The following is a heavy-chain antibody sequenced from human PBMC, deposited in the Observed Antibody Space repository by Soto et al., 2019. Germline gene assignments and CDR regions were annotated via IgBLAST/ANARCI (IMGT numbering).Heavy chain of an antibody. CDR3: ARTRRRQQLVVNYWFDP. V-gene: IGHV4-39*01. Sequence: SETLSLTCTVSGGSISSGGYYWSWIRQHPGKGLEWIGSIYYSGSTYYNPSLKSRVTISVDTSKNQFSLKLSSVTAADTAVYYCARTRRRQQLVVNYWFDPWGQGTLVTAPQ. J-gene: IGHJ5*02. CDR2: IYYSGST. D-gene: IGHD6-13*01. CDR1: GGSISSGGYY.